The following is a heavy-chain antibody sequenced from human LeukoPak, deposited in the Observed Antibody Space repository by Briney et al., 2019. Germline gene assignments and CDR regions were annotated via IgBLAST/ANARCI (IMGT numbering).Heavy chain of an antibody. D-gene: IGHD3-10*01. CDR3: ARGFGLYYYYGMDV. J-gene: IGHJ6*02. CDR2: INHSGST. CDR1: GGSISSYY. V-gene: IGHV4-34*01. Sequence: SETLSLTCTVSGGSISSYYWSWIRQPPGKGLEWIGEINHSGSTNHNPSLKSRVTISVDTSKNQFSLKLSSVTAADTAVYYCARGFGLYYYYGMDVWGQGTTVTVSS.